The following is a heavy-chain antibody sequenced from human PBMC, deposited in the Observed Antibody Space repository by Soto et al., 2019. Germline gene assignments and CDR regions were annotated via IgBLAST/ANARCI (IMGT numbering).Heavy chain of an antibody. CDR2: VNPSGGHT. J-gene: IGHJ4*02. CDR3: ARGGHVVVVTAALDY. CDR1: GDTFTDHY. D-gene: IGHD2-21*02. V-gene: IGHV1-46*01. Sequence: QVQLVQSGAEVNKPGASVKVSCKASGDTFTDHYIHWMRQAPGQGLEWMGTVNPSGGHTTYTQHFLGRMTMTRDTSTSTLYMELTSLTSEETAVYYCARGGHVVVVTAALDYWGQGTLVTVSS.